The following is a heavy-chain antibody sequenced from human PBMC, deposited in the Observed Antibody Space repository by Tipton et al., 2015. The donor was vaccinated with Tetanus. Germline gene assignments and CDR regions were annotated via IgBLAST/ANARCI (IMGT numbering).Heavy chain of an antibody. J-gene: IGHJ2*01. CDR2: TYYRSRWFH. Sequence: GLVKPSQTLSLTCDISGDSVSSNDVAWSWIRQSPSRGLEWLGRTYYRSRWFHNYGLSVQSRITINSDTSKNQFSLHLNSVILEDTAVYCWARWRHEGRFFDLWGRGTRVTVSP. V-gene: IGHV6-1*01. CDR3: ARWRHEGRFFDL. D-gene: IGHD5-18*01. CDR1: GDSVSSNDVA.